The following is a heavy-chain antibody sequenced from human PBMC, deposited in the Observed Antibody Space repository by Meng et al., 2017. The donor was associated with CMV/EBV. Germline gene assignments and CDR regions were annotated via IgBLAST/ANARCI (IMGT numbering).Heavy chain of an antibody. V-gene: IGHV4-39*07. J-gene: IGHJ4*02. CDR3: ARVRETDIVVVPAANFDY. CDR1: GGSISSSSYY. CDR2: IYYSGST. D-gene: IGHD2-2*01. Sequence: SETLSLTCTVSGGSISSSSYYWGWIRQPPGKGLEWIGSIYYSGSTYYNPSLKSRVTISVDTSKNQFSLKLSSVTAADTAVYYCARVRETDIVVVPAANFDYRGQGTLVTVSS.